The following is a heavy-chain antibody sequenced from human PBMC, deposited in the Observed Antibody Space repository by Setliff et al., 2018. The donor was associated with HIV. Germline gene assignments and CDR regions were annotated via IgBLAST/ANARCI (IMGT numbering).Heavy chain of an antibody. D-gene: IGHD1-1*01. CDR2: ISYSTGYI. Sequence: GGSLRLSCAASGFTFSSYTMNWVRQAPGKGLEWVSSISYSTGYIYYADSVKGRFTISRDNVKNTVYLQMNSLRAEDTAAYYCARGGGHWNDAFNSWGQGTVVTVSS. J-gene: IGHJ3*02. CDR3: ARGGGHWNDAFNS. CDR1: GFTFSSYT. V-gene: IGHV3-21*01.